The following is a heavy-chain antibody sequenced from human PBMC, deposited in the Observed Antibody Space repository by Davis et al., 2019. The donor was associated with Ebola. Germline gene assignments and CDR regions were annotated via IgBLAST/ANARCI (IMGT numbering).Heavy chain of an antibody. Sequence: SETLSLTCTVSGGSISSSSYYWSWIRQPPGKGLEWIGEINHSGSTNYNPSLKSRVTISVDTSKNQFSLKLSSVTAADTAVYYCARRDIVVVGGMDVWGQGTTVTVSS. CDR2: INHSGST. J-gene: IGHJ6*02. D-gene: IGHD2-15*01. V-gene: IGHV4-39*07. CDR3: ARRDIVVVGGMDV. CDR1: GGSISSSSYY.